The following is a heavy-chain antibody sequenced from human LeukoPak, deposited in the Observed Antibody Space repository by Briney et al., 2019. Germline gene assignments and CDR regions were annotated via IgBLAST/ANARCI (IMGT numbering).Heavy chain of an antibody. CDR1: GGTFSSYT. V-gene: IGHV1-69*04. CDR2: IIPILGIA. J-gene: IGHJ5*02. CDR3: ARDQRRDGYNFS. Sequence: SVKVSCKASGGTFSSYTINWVRQAPGQGLEWMGRIIPILGIANYAQKFQGRVTITADKSTSTAYMELSSLRSEDTAVYYCARDQRRDGYNFSWGQGTLVTVSS. D-gene: IGHD5-24*01.